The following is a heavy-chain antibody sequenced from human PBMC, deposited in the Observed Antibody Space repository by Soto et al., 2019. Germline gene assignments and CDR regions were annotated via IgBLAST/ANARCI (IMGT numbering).Heavy chain of an antibody. J-gene: IGHJ6*02. D-gene: IGHD6-6*01. CDR1: GFTFSSYS. Sequence: GGSLRLSCAASGFTFSSYSMNRVRQAPGKGLEWVSSISSSSSYIYYADSVKGRFTISRDNAKNSLYLQMNSLRAEDTAVYYCARGVAARPLYYYYYGMDVWGQGTTVTVSS. V-gene: IGHV3-21*01. CDR3: ARGVAARPLYYYYYGMDV. CDR2: ISSSSSYI.